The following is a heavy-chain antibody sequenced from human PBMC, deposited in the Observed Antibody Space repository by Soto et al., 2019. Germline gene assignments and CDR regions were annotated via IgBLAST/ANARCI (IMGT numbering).Heavy chain of an antibody. D-gene: IGHD3-16*01. Sequence: GGSLRLSCAASGFTFSSYAMSWVRQAPGKGLEWVSAISGSGGSTYCADSVKGRFTISRDNSKNTLYLQMNSLRAEDTAVYYCAKDRRAGGNSAFYFDFWGQGAQVTVSS. CDR1: GFTFSSYA. V-gene: IGHV3-23*01. J-gene: IGHJ4*02. CDR2: ISGSGGST. CDR3: AKDRRAGGNSAFYFDF.